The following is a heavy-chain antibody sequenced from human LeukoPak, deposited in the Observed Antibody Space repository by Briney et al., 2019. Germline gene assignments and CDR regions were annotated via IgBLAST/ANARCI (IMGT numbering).Heavy chain of an antibody. CDR1: GFTFSSYA. V-gene: IGHV3-23*01. Sequence: GGSLRLSCAASGFTFSSYAMSWVRQAPGKGLECVSTISASDGSTFYADSVKGRFTISRDNSKNTLYLQMNSLRVEDTAVYFCAKDLYGDCVGDYWGQGTLVTVSS. CDR3: AKDLYGDCVGDY. D-gene: IGHD2-21*02. J-gene: IGHJ4*02. CDR2: ISASDGST.